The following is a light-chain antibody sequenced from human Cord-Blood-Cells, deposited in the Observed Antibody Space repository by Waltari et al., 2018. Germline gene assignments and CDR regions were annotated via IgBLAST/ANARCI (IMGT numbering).Light chain of an antibody. V-gene: IGKV3-15*01. CDR2: GAS. CDR1: QSVSSN. J-gene: IGKJ1*01. CDR3: QQYNNWPPWT. Sequence: EIVMTQSPATLSVSPGETATLSCRASQSVSSNLAWYQQKPAQAPRRLIYGASTRATGIPARFRGSGSGTEFTLTISSLQSEDFAVYYCQQYNNWPPWTFGQGTKVEIK.